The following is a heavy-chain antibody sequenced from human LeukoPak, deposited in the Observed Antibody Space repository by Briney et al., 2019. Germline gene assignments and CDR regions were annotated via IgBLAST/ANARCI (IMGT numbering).Heavy chain of an antibody. CDR1: GFTLSSYG. J-gene: IGHJ4*02. CDR2: IQYDGSDK. V-gene: IGHV3-30*02. Sequence: GGSLRLTCAASGFTLSSYGMHWVRQAPGKGLEWVAFIQYDGSDKYYADSVKGRFTISRDNSKNTLYLQMNSLRAEDTAVYYCAKDGHSSFDYWGQGTLVTVSS. CDR3: AKDGHSSFDY. D-gene: IGHD5-12*01.